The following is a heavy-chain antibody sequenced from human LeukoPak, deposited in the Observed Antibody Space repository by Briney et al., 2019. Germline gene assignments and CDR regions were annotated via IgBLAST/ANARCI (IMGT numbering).Heavy chain of an antibody. Sequence: GGSLGLSCAASGFTLSNVWMNWVRQAPGRGLEWVGRIRSKTDGGTTDYAAPVKGRLTISRDDSKNTLHLQMNSLQIEDTAVYFCTTVGGYCSGGNCYRSFDYWGQGTLVTVSS. CDR1: GFTLSNVW. D-gene: IGHD2-15*01. CDR3: TTVGGYCSGGNCYRSFDY. CDR2: IRSKTDGGTT. V-gene: IGHV3-15*07. J-gene: IGHJ4*02.